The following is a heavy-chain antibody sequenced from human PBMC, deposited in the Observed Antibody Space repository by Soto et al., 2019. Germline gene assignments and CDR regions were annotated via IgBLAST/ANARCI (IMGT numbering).Heavy chain of an antibody. J-gene: IGHJ4*02. D-gene: IGHD2-15*01. CDR3: ARHERGYCSGGNCPYYFDY. V-gene: IGHV4-59*08. CDR2: IDHSGRA. CDR1: GGSFSNYY. Sequence: QVQLQESGPGLVKPSETLSLTCTVSGGSFSNYYWSWIRQPPGKGLEWIGYIDHSGRADYNASLKGRVSMSVDTSKNQFSLSLSSVTAADTAVYYCARHERGYCSGGNCPYYFDYWGQGILVTVSS.